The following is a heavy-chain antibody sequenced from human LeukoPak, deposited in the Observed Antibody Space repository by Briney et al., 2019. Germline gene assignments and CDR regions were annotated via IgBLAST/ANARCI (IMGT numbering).Heavy chain of an antibody. CDR1: GFTFDDYA. D-gene: IGHD6-13*01. CDR3: AKGRISSSWYGIVDN. J-gene: IGHJ4*02. V-gene: IGHV3-43*02. Sequence: PGGSLRLSCAASGFTFDDYAMHWVRQAPGKGLEWVSLISGDGGSTYYADSVKGRFTISRDNSKNSLYLQMNSLRTEDTALYYCAKGRISSSWYGIVDNWGQGTLVTVSS. CDR2: ISGDGGST.